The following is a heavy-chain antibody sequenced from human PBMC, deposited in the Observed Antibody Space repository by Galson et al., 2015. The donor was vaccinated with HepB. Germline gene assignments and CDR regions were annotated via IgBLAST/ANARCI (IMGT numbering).Heavy chain of an antibody. D-gene: IGHD1-26*01. J-gene: IGHJ4*02. CDR2: IRSKSDGGTT. Sequence: SLRLSCAAPGFTFSNAYMSWVRQAPGKGLDWVGRIRSKSDGGTTDYAAPVKGRFIISRDDLTNTLYLQMDSLEIEDTAVYYCSTHRGGATLLDSWGQGTLVTVSS. CDR1: GFTFSNAY. CDR3: STHRGGATLLDS. V-gene: IGHV3-15*01.